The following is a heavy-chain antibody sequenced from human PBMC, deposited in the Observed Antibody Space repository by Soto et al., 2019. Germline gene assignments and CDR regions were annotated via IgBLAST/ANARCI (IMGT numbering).Heavy chain of an antibody. D-gene: IGHD3-22*01. J-gene: IGHJ3*02. CDR2: IYSGGST. V-gene: IGHV3-53*01. Sequence: GGSVRLACAASGFTGSSNYMSWVRQAPGKGLEWVSVIYSGGSTYYADSVKGRFTISRDNSKKTLYLKMNRLRAEDTAVYYCATELNYYDSSGGAFDIRGQGTMVSV. CDR3: ATELNYYDSSGGAFDI. CDR1: GFTGSSNY.